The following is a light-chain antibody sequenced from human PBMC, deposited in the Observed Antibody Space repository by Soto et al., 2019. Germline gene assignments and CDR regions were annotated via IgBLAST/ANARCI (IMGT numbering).Light chain of an antibody. CDR1: SGSVSTTYY. Sequence: QAVVTQEPSFSVSPGGTVTLNCALRSGSVSTTYYPSWYQQTPGQAPRTLIYNTNTRSSGVPDRFSGSILENKAALTITGAQADDESDYYCVLYMGSGIVIFGGGTKPTVL. J-gene: IGLJ2*01. CDR3: VLYMGSGIVI. CDR2: NTN. V-gene: IGLV8-61*01.